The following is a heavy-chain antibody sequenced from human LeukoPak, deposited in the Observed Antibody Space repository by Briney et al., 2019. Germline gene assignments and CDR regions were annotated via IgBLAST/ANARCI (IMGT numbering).Heavy chain of an antibody. CDR3: AREYNAFDI. D-gene: IGHD5-18*01. V-gene: IGHV3-66*01. J-gene: IGHJ3*02. CDR2: IYSGGST. Sequence: GGSLRLSCAASGFTFSSYSMNWVRQAPGKGLEWVSVIYSGGSTYYADSVKGRFTISRDNSKNTLFLQMNSLRAEDTAVYYCAREYNAFDIWGQGTMVTVSS. CDR1: GFTFSSYS.